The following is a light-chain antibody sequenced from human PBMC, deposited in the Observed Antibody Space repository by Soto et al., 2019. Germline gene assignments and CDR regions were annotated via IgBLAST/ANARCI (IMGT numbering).Light chain of an antibody. CDR1: SSNIGAGFD. V-gene: IGLV1-40*01. J-gene: IGLJ1*01. CDR3: NSYTSSGTLGV. CDR2: GNS. Sequence: QSALTQPPSVSGAPGQRVTISCTGSSSNIGAGFDVHWYHQIAGTAPKLLIYGNSNRPSGVPDRFSGSKSGTSASLAINGLQAEDEADYYCNSYTSSGTLGVFGTGTKLTVL.